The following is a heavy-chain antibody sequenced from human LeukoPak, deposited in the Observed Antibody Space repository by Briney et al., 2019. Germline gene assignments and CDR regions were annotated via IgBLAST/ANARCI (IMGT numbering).Heavy chain of an antibody. J-gene: IGHJ6*02. CDR1: GFTFSSYA. D-gene: IGHD3-22*01. CDR2: ISYDGSNK. Sequence: PGGSLRLSCAASGFTFSSYAMHWVRQAPGKGLEWVALISYDGSNKYYADSVKGRFTISRDNSKNTLYLQMNSLRAEDTAVYYCARVKYDSSGYLPYYYYGMDVWGQGTTVPVSS. V-gene: IGHV3-30-3*01. CDR3: ARVKYDSSGYLPYYYYGMDV.